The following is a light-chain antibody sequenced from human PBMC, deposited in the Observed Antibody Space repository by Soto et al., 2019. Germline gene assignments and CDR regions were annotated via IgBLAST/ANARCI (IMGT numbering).Light chain of an antibody. Sequence: DIQMTQSPSTLSASVGDRVTITCRASQSISSWLAWYQQKPGKAPKLLIYKASSLESGVPSRFSGSGSGTEFTLTISSLQPDYFSTYYCQQYNSYPWTFGQGTKVEIK. CDR2: KAS. V-gene: IGKV1-5*03. J-gene: IGKJ1*01. CDR1: QSISSW. CDR3: QQYNSYPWT.